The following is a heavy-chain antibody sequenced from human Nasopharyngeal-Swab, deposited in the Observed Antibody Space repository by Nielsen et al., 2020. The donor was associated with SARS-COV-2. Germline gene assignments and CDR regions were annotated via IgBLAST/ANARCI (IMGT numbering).Heavy chain of an antibody. J-gene: IGHJ4*02. CDR1: GFTFSSYW. D-gene: IGHD1-14*01. V-gene: IGHV3-74*01. Sequence: GESLKISCVASGFTFSSYWMQWVRQPPGKGLEWVARINSDGRTKDHADSLQGRFTIARDNAKNEVYLQLNGPRDEDTAVYYCGRAGSYRIDYWGQGTLVTVSS. CDR3: GRAGSYRIDY. CDR2: INSDGRTK.